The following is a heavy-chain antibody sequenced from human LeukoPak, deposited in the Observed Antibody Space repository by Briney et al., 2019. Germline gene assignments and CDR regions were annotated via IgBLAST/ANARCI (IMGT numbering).Heavy chain of an antibody. CDR1: GFTFSSYS. CDR2: ISSSSSTI. J-gene: IGHJ4*02. V-gene: IGHV3-48*01. Sequence: GGSLRLSCAASGFTFSSYSMNWVRQAPGKGLEWVSYISSSSSTIYYADSVEVRFTISRDNAKNSLYVQMNSLRAEDTAVYYCARAQTVTTLVLDYFDYWGQGTLVTVSS. CDR3: ARAQTVTTLVLDYFDY. D-gene: IGHD4-17*01.